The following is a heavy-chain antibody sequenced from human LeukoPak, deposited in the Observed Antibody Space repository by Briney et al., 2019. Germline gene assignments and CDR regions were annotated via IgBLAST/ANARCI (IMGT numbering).Heavy chain of an antibody. CDR2: IKSKTDGGTT. J-gene: IGHJ4*02. CDR1: RCAVNNTC. D-gene: IGHD6-13*01. Sequence: GGLRRLTQSDPRCAVNNTCINCVRQAPGKGMEWVGRIKSKTDGGTTDYAAPVKGRFTISRDDSKNTLYLQMNSLETEDTAVYYCTTDAASIAAAGTGPYWGQGNLVTVSS. CDR3: TTDAASIAAAGTGPY. V-gene: IGHV3-15*01.